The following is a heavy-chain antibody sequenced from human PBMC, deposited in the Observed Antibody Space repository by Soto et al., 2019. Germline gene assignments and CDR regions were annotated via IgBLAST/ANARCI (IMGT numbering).Heavy chain of an antibody. CDR3: AHRDRPLGTVAFDF. CDR1: GFSFSTYGVG. Sequence: QITLKESGPTLVKPTQTLTLTCTFSGFSFSTYGVGVGWIRQPPGKALEWLALIYWDDDERYSPSLHNRLTITKDTSNNQVVLTMTVMEPWDTATYYCAHRDRPLGTVAFDFWGQGTMVTVSS. CDR2: IYWDDDE. D-gene: IGHD3-16*01. J-gene: IGHJ3*01. V-gene: IGHV2-5*02.